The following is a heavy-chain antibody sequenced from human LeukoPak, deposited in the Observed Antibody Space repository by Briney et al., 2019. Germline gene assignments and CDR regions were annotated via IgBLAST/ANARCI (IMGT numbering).Heavy chain of an antibody. Sequence: PGGSLRLSCAASGFTFSDHYMNWIRQAPGKGLEWVSSISTSGSTIYYADSVKGRFTISRDNAKNSLFLQMNSLRAGDTAVYYCARERTSRYGMDVWGQGTTVTVSS. J-gene: IGHJ6*02. CDR1: GFTFSDHY. CDR2: ISTSGSTI. V-gene: IGHV3-11*01. CDR3: ARERTSRYGMDV. D-gene: IGHD6-25*01.